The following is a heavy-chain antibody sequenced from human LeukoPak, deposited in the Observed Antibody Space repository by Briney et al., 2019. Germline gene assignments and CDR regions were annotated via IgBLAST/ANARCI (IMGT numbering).Heavy chain of an antibody. D-gene: IGHD5-12*01. Sequence: SQTLSLTCAVSGGSISSGGYSWSWIRQPPGKGLEWIGYIYYSGSTNYNPSLKSRVTISVDTSKNQFSMKLSSVTAADTAVYYCARQDGKRGDGYNRGGWGYDYWGQGTLVTVSS. CDR2: IYYSGST. V-gene: IGHV4-30-4*07. CDR1: GGSISSGGYS. CDR3: ARQDGKRGDGYNRGGWGYDY. J-gene: IGHJ4*02.